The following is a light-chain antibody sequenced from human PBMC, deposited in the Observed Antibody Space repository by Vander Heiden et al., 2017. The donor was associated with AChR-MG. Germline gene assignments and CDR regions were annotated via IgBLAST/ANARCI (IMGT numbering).Light chain of an antibody. CDR1: QDIRKY. CDR2: GAS. J-gene: IGKJ5*01. V-gene: IGKV1-33*01. CDR3: QQEDTLPIT. Sequence: DIQMTQSPSSLSASVGDRVIITCQARQDIRKYLNWYQQKPGKAPNLLIYGASNLETGVPSRFSGSGSGTDCTFTISSLQPEDIATYYCQQEDTLPITFGQGTRLEIK.